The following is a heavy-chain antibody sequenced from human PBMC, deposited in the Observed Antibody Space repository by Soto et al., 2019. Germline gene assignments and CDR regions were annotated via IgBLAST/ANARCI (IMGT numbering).Heavy chain of an antibody. CDR1: GFTFSSYG. V-gene: IGHV3-33*01. J-gene: IGHJ6*02. CDR2: IWYDGSNK. CDR3: ARVLSWYSLPYYYGMDV. Sequence: GGSLRLSCAASGFTFSSYGMHWVRQAPDKGLEWEAVIWYDGSNKYYADSVKGRFTISRDNSKNTLYLQMNSLRAEDTAVYYCARVLSWYSLPYYYGMDVWGQGTTVTVSS. D-gene: IGHD6-13*01.